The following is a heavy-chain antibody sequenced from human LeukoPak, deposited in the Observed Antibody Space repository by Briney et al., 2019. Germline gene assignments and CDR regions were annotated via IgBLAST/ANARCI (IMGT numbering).Heavy chain of an antibody. D-gene: IGHD6-25*01. J-gene: IGHJ4*02. CDR2: INSDGSSI. V-gene: IGHV3-74*01. CDR1: GFTFSSHW. Sequence: PGGSLRLSCAASGFTFSSHWMHWVRQAPGKGLVWVSRINSDGSSISYADSVKGRFTISRDNAKNTLYLQMNSLRAEDAAVYFCAKGSAAGRPYYFDYWGQGTLVTVSS. CDR3: AKGSAAGRPYYFDY.